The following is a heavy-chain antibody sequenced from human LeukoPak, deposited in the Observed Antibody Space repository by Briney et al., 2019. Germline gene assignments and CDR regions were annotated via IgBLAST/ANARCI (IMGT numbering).Heavy chain of an antibody. CDR3: APQRSYYYDSRASGDAFDI. Sequence: SETLSLTCAVYGGSFSGYYWSWIRQPPGKGLEWIGEINHSGSTNYNPSLKSRVTISVDTSKNQFSLKLSSVTAADTAVYYCAPQRSYYYDSRASGDAFDIWGQGTMVTVSS. CDR2: INHSGST. V-gene: IGHV4-34*01. J-gene: IGHJ3*02. CDR1: GGSFSGYY. D-gene: IGHD3-22*01.